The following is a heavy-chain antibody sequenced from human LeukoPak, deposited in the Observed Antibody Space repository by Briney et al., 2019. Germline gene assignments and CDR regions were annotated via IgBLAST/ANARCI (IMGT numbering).Heavy chain of an antibody. J-gene: IGHJ3*02. CDR1: GGSISSYY. D-gene: IGHD3-22*01. CDR2: IYYSGST. V-gene: IGHV4-59*12. Sequence: SETLSLTCTVSGGSISSYYWSWIRQPPGKGLEWIGYIYYSGSTNYNPSLKSRVTISVDTSKNQFSLKLSSVTAADTAVYYCARDRSSGYDHDAFDIWGQGTMVTVSS. CDR3: ARDRSSGYDHDAFDI.